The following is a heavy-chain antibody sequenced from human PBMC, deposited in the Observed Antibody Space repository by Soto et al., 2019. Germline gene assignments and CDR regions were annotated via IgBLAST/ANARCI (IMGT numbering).Heavy chain of an antibody. CDR3: ARDISASDGDY. V-gene: IGHV4-38-2*02. CDR1: GYSISSGYY. Sequence: SETLSLTCSVSGYSISSGYYWGWIRQAPGKGLEWIGNIHHSGSTYYDPSLESRVTISIDTSKNQFSLRLTSVTAADTAIYYCARDISASDGDYWGQGTLVTVSS. J-gene: IGHJ4*02. CDR2: IHHSGST. D-gene: IGHD2-21*01.